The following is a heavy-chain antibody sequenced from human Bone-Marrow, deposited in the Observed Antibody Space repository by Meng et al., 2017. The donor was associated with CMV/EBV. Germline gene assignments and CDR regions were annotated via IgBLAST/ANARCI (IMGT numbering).Heavy chain of an antibody. V-gene: IGHV4-39*07. J-gene: IGHJ4*02. CDR2: IYYSGST. CDR3: ARVPLHY. Sequence: SETLSLTCTVSGGSISSSSYYWGWIRQPPGKGLEWIGSIYYSGSTYYNPSLKSRVTISVDTSKKQFSLKLSSVTAADTAVYYCARVPLHYWGQGTLVTVSS. CDR1: GGSISSSSYY.